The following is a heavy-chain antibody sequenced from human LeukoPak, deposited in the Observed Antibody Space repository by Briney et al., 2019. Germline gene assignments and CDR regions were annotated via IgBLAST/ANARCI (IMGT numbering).Heavy chain of an antibody. V-gene: IGHV3-21*01. D-gene: IGHD2-15*01. J-gene: IGHJ4*02. CDR3: ARGHDASPFDY. Sequence: PGGSLRLSCAASGFXFSTYSINWVRQAPGKGLEWVSFISSNSGYIYYAASVKGRFTVSRDNAKNSLYLQMTSLRAEDTAVYYCARGHDASPFDYWGQGTLVTVSS. CDR1: GFXFSTYS. CDR2: ISSNSGYI.